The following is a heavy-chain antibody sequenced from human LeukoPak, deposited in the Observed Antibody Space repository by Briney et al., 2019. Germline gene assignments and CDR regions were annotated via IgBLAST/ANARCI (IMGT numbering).Heavy chain of an antibody. CDR2: IYPGDSDT. CDR3: ARRIGLDFWSGYYSSFDY. D-gene: IGHD3-3*01. Sequence: GESLEISCKGSGYSFTSYWIGWVRQMPGKGLEWMGIIYPGDSDTRYSPSFQGQVTISADKSISTAYLQWSSLKASDTAMYYCARRIGLDFWSGYYSSFDYWGQGTLVTVSS. V-gene: IGHV5-51*01. CDR1: GYSFTSYW. J-gene: IGHJ4*02.